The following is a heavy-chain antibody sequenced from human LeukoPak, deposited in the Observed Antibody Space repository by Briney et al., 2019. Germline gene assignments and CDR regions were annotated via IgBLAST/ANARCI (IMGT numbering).Heavy chain of an antibody. Sequence: GGSLRLSCAASGFTFSSCWMTWVRQAPGKGPEWVANIKEDGSEKYYVDSVKGRFTISRDNAKNSLYLQMNSLRAEDTAVYYCARENTGYSSGWYGRGYYFDYWGQGTLVTVSS. CDR2: IKEDGSEK. J-gene: IGHJ4*02. CDR3: ARENTGYSSGWYGRGYYFDY. D-gene: IGHD6-19*01. CDR1: GFTFSSCW. V-gene: IGHV3-7*01.